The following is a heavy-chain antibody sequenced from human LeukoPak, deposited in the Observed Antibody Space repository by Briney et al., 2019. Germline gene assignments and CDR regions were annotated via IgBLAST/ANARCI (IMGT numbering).Heavy chain of an antibody. CDR3: AMEGYSGNYPAY. Sequence: GRSLRLSCAPSGFTFSRHGMHWVRQAPGKGLEWVSSISSSSSYIYYADSVKGRFTISRDNAKNSLYLQMNSLRADDTAVYYCAMEGYSGNYPAYWGQGTLVTVSS. CDR1: GFTFSRHG. J-gene: IGHJ4*02. D-gene: IGHD1-26*01. CDR2: ISSSSSYI. V-gene: IGHV3-21*01.